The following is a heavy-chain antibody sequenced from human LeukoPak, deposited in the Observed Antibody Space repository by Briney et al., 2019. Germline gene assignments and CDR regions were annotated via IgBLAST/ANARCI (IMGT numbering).Heavy chain of an antibody. Sequence: ASVKVSCQASGYTFTGYYMHWVRQAPGQGLEWMGWINPNSGGTNYAQKFQGRVTMTRDTSISTAYMELSRLRSDDTAVYYCARMREKTYYYDSSGYENDAFDIWGQGTMVTVSS. CDR3: ARMREKTYYYDSSGYENDAFDI. CDR2: INPNSGGT. V-gene: IGHV1-2*02. J-gene: IGHJ3*02. D-gene: IGHD3-22*01. CDR1: GYTFTGYY.